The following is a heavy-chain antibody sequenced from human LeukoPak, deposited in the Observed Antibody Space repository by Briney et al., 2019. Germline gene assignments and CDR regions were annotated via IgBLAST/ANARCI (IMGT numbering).Heavy chain of an antibody. CDR1: AGSISTYY. CDR3: ARGGGYASPIGY. D-gene: IGHD5-12*01. CDR2: IYHSVST. J-gene: IGHJ4*02. Sequence: PSETLSLTCTLSAGSISTYYWSWIRQPPGKGLEWIGYIYHSVSTNYNPSLKSRFTIPINTSKNQFSLKLSSLTLADTPLYYLARGGGYASPIGYWGQGALVTVSS. V-gene: IGHV4-59*01.